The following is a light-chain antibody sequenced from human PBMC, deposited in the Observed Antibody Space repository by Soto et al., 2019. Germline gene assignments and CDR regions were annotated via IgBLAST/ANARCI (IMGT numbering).Light chain of an antibody. J-gene: IGLJ2*01. CDR3: AAWDDSLNGVV. V-gene: IGLV1-36*01. Sequence: QSVLTQPPSVSEVPRQRITISCSGGSSNIGNNAVSWYQQLPGQPPKLLIYYDDLRPWGVSDRFSGSKSGTSASLAISGLRSEDEAVYYCAAWDDSLNGVVFGGGTKLTVL. CDR1: SSNIGNNA. CDR2: YDD.